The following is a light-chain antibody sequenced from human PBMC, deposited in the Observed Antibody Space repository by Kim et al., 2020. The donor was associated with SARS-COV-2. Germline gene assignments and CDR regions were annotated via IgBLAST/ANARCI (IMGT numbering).Light chain of an antibody. CDR2: GAS. J-gene: IGKJ2*01. Sequence: PGERPPPSCRASHSVASRYLAWYQLKPGQAPRLLIFGASSWAAGVPDRFTGSGSGTDFTLTISSLEPEDFAMYYCQQYGTLPYTFGQGTKLEIK. CDR1: HSVASRY. V-gene: IGKV3-20*01. CDR3: QQYGTLPYT.